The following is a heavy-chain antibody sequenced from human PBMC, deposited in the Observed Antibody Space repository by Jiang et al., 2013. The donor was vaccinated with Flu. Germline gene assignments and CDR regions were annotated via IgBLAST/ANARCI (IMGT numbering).Heavy chain of an antibody. CDR2: IYYSGST. CDR3: ASGRWELRTHLFDY. J-gene: IGHJ4*02. V-gene: IGHV4-59*01. Sequence: LLKPSETLSLTCTVSGGSISSYYWSWIRQPPGKGLEWIGYIYYSGSTNYNPSLKSRVTISVDTSKNQFSLKLSSVTAADTAVYYCASGRWELRTHLFDYWGQGTLVTVSS. D-gene: IGHD1-26*01. CDR1: GGSISSYY.